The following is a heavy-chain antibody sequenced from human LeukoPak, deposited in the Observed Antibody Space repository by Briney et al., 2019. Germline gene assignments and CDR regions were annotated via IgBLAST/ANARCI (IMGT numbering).Heavy chain of an antibody. Sequence: GASVKVSCKSSGYNFIYYGITWVRQAPGQGLEWMGWISAYNGNTNYAQKFQGRVTMTTDTSTNTAYMELRSLRSDDTAVYYCARDQDYDTNNYSYYGGTDYWGQGTLVTVSS. CDR1: GYNFIYYG. V-gene: IGHV1-18*01. CDR3: ARDQDYDTNNYSYYGGTDY. D-gene: IGHD3-22*01. CDR2: ISAYNGNT. J-gene: IGHJ4*02.